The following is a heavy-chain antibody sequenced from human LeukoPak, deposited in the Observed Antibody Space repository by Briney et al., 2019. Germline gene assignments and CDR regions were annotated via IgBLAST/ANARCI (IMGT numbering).Heavy chain of an antibody. CDR1: GYTFTSYG. CDR2: ISAYNGNT. D-gene: IGHD5-18*01. V-gene: IGHV1-18*01. J-gene: IGHJ1*01. CDR3: VKDNPSAPIQLWFFQH. Sequence: ASVKVSCKASGYTFTSYGISWVRQAPGQGLEWMGWISAYNGNTNYAQKLQGRVTMTTDTSTSTAYMELRSLRSDDTAVYYCVKDNPSAPIQLWFFQHWGQGTLVTVSS.